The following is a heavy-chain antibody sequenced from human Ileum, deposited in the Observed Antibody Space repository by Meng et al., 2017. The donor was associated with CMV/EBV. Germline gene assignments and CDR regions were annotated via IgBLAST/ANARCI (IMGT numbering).Heavy chain of an antibody. CDR2: IIPIFGTA. J-gene: IGHJ5*02. CDR3: ARELDITIFGVVSVWFDP. V-gene: IGHV1-69*05. D-gene: IGHD3-3*01. CDR1: TLSSYD. Sequence: TLSSYDISWVRQAPGQGLEWMGGIIPIFGTANYAQKFQGRVTITTDESTSTAYMELSSLRSEDTAVYYCARELDITIFGVVSVWFDPWGQGTLVTVSS.